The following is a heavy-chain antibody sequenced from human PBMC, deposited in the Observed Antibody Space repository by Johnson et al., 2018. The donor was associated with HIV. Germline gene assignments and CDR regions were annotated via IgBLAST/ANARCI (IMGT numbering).Heavy chain of an antibody. Sequence: VQLVESGGGVVQPGRSLRLSCAASGFTFSSYGMHWVRQAPGKGLEWVAVISYDGSNKYYVDSVKGRFTISRDKSKNTLYLQMNSLRAEDTAVYYCAKDGAMAFDIWGQGTLVTVS. D-gene: IGHD2-2*01. J-gene: IGHJ3*02. CDR1: GFTFSSYG. V-gene: IGHV3-30*18. CDR2: ISYDGSNK. CDR3: AKDGAMAFDI.